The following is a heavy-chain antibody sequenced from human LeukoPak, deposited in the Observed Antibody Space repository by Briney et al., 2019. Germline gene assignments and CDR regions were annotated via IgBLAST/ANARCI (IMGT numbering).Heavy chain of an antibody. CDR3: ARGARKGDDYGGFFDY. CDR1: GFTFSSYA. V-gene: IGHV3-30*03. J-gene: IGHJ4*02. D-gene: IGHD4-23*01. CDR2: TSYDGSYK. Sequence: GGSLRLSCAASGFTFSSYAMSWVRQAPGKGLEWVAVTSYDGSYKDYGDSVKGRFTIARDNSKNTLYVQMNSLRPEDTAVYYCARGARKGDDYGGFFDYWGQGILVTVSS.